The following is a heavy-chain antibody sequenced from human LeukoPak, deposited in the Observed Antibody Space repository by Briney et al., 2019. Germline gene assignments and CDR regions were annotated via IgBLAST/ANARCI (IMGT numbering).Heavy chain of an antibody. CDR3: ARVYSTFNDFWSGFGY. Sequence: GGSLRLSCAASGFTFSSYVMHWVRQTPGKGLEWVAILSSDGVDKRYADSVKGRFTVSRDNSKNTVFLQMNSLRAEDTAVYYCARVYSTFNDFWSGFGYWGQGTVVTVSS. CDR2: LSSDGVDK. V-gene: IGHV3-30-3*01. J-gene: IGHJ4*02. D-gene: IGHD3-3*01. CDR1: GFTFSSYV.